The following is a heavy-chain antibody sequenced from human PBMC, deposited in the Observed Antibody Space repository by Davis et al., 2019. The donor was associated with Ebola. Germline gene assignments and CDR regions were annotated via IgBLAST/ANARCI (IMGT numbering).Heavy chain of an antibody. Sequence: GESLKISCATSGFTFTSYAMSWVRQIPGKGLEWVSAITDSGGDTYYSDSVKGRFTISRDNYNTLYMEMNSLRAEDTAVYYCVKMGSSSWDYNYYMDVWGKGTTVTVSS. CDR2: ITDSGGDT. V-gene: IGHV3-23*01. CDR1: GFTFTSYA. CDR3: VKMGSSSWDYNYYMDV. D-gene: IGHD2-15*01. J-gene: IGHJ6*03.